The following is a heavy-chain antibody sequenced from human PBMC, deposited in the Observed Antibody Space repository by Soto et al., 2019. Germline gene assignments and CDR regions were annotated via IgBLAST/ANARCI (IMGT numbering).Heavy chain of an antibody. V-gene: IGHV1-18*01. CDR3: GIDGDQWDQRYLDY. CDR1: GNFCTKYG. CDR2: INGHTGST. J-gene: IGHJ4*02. D-gene: IGHD1-26*01. Sequence: QVQLVQSGAEVKRPGASVKVSCKTPGNFCTKYGISWVRQAPGQGLEWMGWINGHTGSTNYAPKFRGRVTMTTDTSTSIVYMELSSLTSDDTAVYYCGIDGDQWDQRYLDYWGQGTLVSV.